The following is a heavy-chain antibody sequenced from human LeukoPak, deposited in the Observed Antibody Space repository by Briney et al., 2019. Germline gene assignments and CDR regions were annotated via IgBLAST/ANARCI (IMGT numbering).Heavy chain of an antibody. CDR2: ISASNGNT. CDR3: ARDHSNWNYAPDF. Sequence: ASVKVSCKASGFTFTDYYLHWVRQAPGQGLQWLGWISASNGNTNYAQKFRDRVTMTTDTSTGTAYLDVRSLTSDDTAVYYCARDHSNWNYAPDFWGQGTLVIVSS. J-gene: IGHJ4*02. V-gene: IGHV1-18*01. D-gene: IGHD1-7*01. CDR1: GFTFTDYY.